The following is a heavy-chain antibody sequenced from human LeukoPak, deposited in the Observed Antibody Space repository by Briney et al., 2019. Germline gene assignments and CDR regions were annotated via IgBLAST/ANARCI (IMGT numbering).Heavy chain of an antibody. Sequence: PSETLSLTCAVYGGSFSGYYWSWIRQPPGKGLEWIGEINHSGGTNYNPSLKSRVTMSVDTSKNQFSLKLTSVNAADTAVYYCARRAVVPAAKSVFDYWGQGTLVTVSS. V-gene: IGHV4-34*01. CDR2: INHSGGT. CDR3: ARRAVVPAAKSVFDY. D-gene: IGHD2-2*01. CDR1: GGSFSGYY. J-gene: IGHJ4*02.